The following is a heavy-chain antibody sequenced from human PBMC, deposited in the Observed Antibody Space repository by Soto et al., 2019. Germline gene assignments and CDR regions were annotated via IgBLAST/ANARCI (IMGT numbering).Heavy chain of an antibody. J-gene: IGHJ5*02. V-gene: IGHV4-59*01. CDR3: ARGEGYCSGGSCYPNWFDP. Sequence: PSETLSLTCTVIGGSISSYYWRWIRQPPWKGLEWIGYIYYSGSTNYNPSLKSRVTISVDTSKNQFSLKLSSVTAADTAVYYCARGEGYCSGGSCYPNWFDPWGQGTLVTVSS. CDR1: GGSISSYY. D-gene: IGHD2-15*01. CDR2: IYYSGST.